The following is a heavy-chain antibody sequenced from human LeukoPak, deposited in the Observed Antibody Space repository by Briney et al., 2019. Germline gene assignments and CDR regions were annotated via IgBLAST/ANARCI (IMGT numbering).Heavy chain of an antibody. J-gene: IGHJ3*02. V-gene: IGHV3-21*01. CDR2: ISSSSSYI. D-gene: IGHD2-21*02. CDR1: ELTFSIYS. CDR3: ARRTYCGGDCYSVGAFDI. Sequence: PGGSLRLSCAASELTFSIYSMNCVRQAPGKGLEWVSSISSSSSYIYYADSVKGRFTISRDNAKNSLYLQMNSLRAEDTAVYYCARRTYCGGDCYSVGAFDIWGQGTMVTVSS.